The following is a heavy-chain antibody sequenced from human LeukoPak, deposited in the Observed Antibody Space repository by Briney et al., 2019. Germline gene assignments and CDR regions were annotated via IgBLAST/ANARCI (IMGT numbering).Heavy chain of an antibody. Sequence: GGSLRLSCSASGFTLSNYWIHWVRQAPGKGLVWVSRTNTDGSSTNYADSVRGRFTVSRDNAKNTLYLQMNSLRVEDTAVYYCARVIGWDEPFDLWGHGTLVTVSS. CDR2: TNTDGSST. CDR1: GFTLSNYW. V-gene: IGHV3-74*01. CDR3: ARVIGWDEPFDL. J-gene: IGHJ3*01. D-gene: IGHD1-26*01.